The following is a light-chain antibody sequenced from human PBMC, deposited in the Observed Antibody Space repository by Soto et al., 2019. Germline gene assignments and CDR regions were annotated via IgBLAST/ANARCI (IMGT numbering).Light chain of an antibody. CDR2: DAS. Sequence: DIQMTQSPSTLSASVGDRVTITCRASQSISNRLAWYQQKPGKAPKVLIYDASSLESGVPSRFSGSGSGTEFILPISSLQPDDFASYCCQHYGGMWTFAQGTKVEMK. CDR1: QSISNR. CDR3: QHYGGMWT. J-gene: IGKJ1*01. V-gene: IGKV1-5*01.